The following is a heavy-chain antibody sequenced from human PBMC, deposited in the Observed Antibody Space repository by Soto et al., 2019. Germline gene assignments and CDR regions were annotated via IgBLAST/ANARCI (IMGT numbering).Heavy chain of an antibody. CDR2: TYYRSKWYN. D-gene: IGHD1-7*01. Sequence: HSQTLSLTCAISGDSVSSNSAAWNWIRQSPSRGLEWLGRTYYRSKWYNDYAVSVKSRITINPDTSKNQFSLQLNSVTPEDTAVYYCARGEYNWNYGTTDYYYYYGMDVWGQGTTVTVSS. CDR1: GDSVSSNSAA. V-gene: IGHV6-1*01. CDR3: ARGEYNWNYGTTDYYYYYGMDV. J-gene: IGHJ6*02.